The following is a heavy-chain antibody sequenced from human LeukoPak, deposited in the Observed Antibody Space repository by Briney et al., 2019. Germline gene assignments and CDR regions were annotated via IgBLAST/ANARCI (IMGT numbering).Heavy chain of an antibody. CDR3: ARDPHYDILTGPATNDAFDI. CDR1: GYTFTSYG. V-gene: IGHV1-18*01. Sequence: ASVMVSCKASGYTFTSYGISWVRQAPGQGLEWLGWISAYNGHTNYAQKLQGRVNMATDTSTSTAYVVLRSLRSDDTAVYYCARDPHYDILTGPATNDAFDIWGQGTMVTVSS. CDR2: ISAYNGHT. D-gene: IGHD3-9*01. J-gene: IGHJ3*02.